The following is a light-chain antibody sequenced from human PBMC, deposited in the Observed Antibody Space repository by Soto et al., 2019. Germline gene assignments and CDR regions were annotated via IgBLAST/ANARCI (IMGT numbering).Light chain of an antibody. J-gene: IGLJ1*01. V-gene: IGLV1-51*02. CDR3: ATWDSSLSAGL. CDR2: END. Sequence: QLVLTQPPSVSAAPGQKVTISCSGSSSNTGNNYVSWYQQLPGAAPKLLIYENDKRPSGIPDRFSGSKSGTSATLGITGLQTGDEADYYCATWDSSLSAGLFGTGTQLTVL. CDR1: SSNTGNNY.